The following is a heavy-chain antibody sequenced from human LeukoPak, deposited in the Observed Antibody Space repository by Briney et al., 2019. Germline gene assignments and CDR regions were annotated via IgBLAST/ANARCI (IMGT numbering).Heavy chain of an antibody. V-gene: IGHV4-4*08. Sequence: SETLSLTCTVSGGSFKGYHWSWLRQPPGKGLEWIGYIYSNEATEYKPSLKSRVTISADTSKNQFSLKLTSVTAADTAIYYCARRNDFHIWGQGTMVTVSS. CDR3: ARRNDFHI. CDR1: GGSFKGYH. CDR2: IYSNEAT. J-gene: IGHJ3*02.